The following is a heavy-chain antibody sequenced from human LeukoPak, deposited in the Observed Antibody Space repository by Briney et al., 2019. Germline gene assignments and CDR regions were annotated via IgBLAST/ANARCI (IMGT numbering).Heavy chain of an antibody. V-gene: IGHV1-8*02. Sequence: GASVKVSCKASGYTFTSYYMHWVRQAPGQGLEWMGWMNPNSGNTGYAQKFQGRVTMTRNTSISTAYMELSSLRSEDTAVYYCARGVSIAADDAFDIWGQGTMVTVSS. CDR2: MNPNSGNT. D-gene: IGHD6-6*01. CDR3: ARGVSIAADDAFDI. CDR1: GYTFTSYY. J-gene: IGHJ3*02.